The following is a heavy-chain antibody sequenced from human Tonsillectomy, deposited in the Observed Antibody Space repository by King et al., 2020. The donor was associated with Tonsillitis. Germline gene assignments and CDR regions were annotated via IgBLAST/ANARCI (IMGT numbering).Heavy chain of an antibody. Sequence: VQLRESGPGLVKPSETLSLTCTGSDGSISDYYWCWIRQPPGKGLEWIGYIQHSGSTSYNPSLKSRVTISVDTSKKQFSLKLTSVTAADTAVYYCARVGSGWNVGGLDSWGQGTLVTVSS. J-gene: IGHJ4*02. CDR3: ARVGSGWNVGGLDS. CDR1: DGSISDYY. CDR2: IQHSGST. V-gene: IGHV4-59*01. D-gene: IGHD6-19*01.